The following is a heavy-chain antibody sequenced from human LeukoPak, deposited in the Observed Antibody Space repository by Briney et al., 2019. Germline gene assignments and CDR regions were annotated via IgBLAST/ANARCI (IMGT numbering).Heavy chain of an antibody. CDR1: GGSISSGDYY. CDR2: IYYSGSP. Sequence: SQTLSLTCTVSGGSISSGDYYWSWIRQPPGKGLEWIGYIYYSGSPYYNPSLKSRVTISVDTSKNQFSLKLSSVTAADTAVYYCARARSAGNIYYYGMDVWGKGTTVTVSS. J-gene: IGHJ6*04. CDR3: ARARSAGNIYYYGMDV. V-gene: IGHV4-30-4*01. D-gene: IGHD6-13*01.